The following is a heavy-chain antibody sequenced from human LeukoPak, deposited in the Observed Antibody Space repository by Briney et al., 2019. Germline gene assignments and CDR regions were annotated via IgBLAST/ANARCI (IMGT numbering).Heavy chain of an antibody. J-gene: IGHJ5*02. CDR2: INAGNGNT. CDR1: GYTFTSYA. V-gene: IGHV1-3*01. CDR3: ARTPRGSSGYYYSYWFDP. D-gene: IGHD3-22*01. Sequence: VASVKVSCKASGYTFTSYAMHWVRQAPGQRLEWMGWINAGNGNTKYSQKFQGRVTITRDTSASTAYMELSSLRSEDTAVYYCARTPRGSSGYYYSYWFDPWGQGTLVTVSS.